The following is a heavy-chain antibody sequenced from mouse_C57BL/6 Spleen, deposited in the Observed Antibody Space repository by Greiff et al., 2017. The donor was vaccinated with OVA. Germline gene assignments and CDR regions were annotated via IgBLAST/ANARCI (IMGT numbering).Heavy chain of an antibody. CDR2: ISSGGDYI. CDR1: GFTFSSYA. Sequence: EVQVVESGEGLVKPGGSLKLSCAASGFTFSSYAMSWVRQTPEKRLEWVAYISSGGDYIYYADTVKGRFTISRDNARNTLYLQMSSLKSEDTAMYYCTRGDYENYAMDYWGQGTSVTVSS. V-gene: IGHV5-9-1*02. D-gene: IGHD2-4*01. CDR3: TRGDYENYAMDY. J-gene: IGHJ4*01.